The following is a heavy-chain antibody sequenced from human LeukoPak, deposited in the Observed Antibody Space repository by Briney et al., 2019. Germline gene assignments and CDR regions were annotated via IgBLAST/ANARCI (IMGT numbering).Heavy chain of an antibody. CDR3: ARDRRDFDAFDI. Sequence: SQTLSLTCTVSGGSISSGSCYWSWIRQPAGKGLEWIGYIYDSESTNYNPSLKSRVTISVDTSKNQSSLKLSSVTAADTAVYYCARDRRDFDAFDIWGQGTMVTVSS. D-gene: IGHD3-10*01. V-gene: IGHV4-61*10. J-gene: IGHJ3*02. CDR1: GGSISSGSCY. CDR2: IYDSEST.